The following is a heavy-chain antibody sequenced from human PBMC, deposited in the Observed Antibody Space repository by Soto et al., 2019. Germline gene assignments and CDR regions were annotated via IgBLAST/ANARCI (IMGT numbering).Heavy chain of an antibody. V-gene: IGHV4-4*02. CDR3: ASVRGGYYYAMDV. CDR1: GGSIISSNW. D-gene: IGHD3-10*02. CDR2: IYHSGST. J-gene: IGHJ6*02. Sequence: SETLSLTCAVSGGSIISSNWWSLVRQPPGKGLEWIGEIYHSGSTNYNPSLKSRVTISVDKSKNQFSLKLSSVTAADTAVYYCASVRGGYYYAMDVWGQGTTVTVSS.